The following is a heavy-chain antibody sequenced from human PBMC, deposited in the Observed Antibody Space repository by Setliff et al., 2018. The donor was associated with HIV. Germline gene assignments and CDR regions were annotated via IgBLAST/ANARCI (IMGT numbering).Heavy chain of an antibody. CDR1: RGSLSSGGYY. D-gene: IGHD6-6*01. CDR3: ARMGAARPLYYYGRDV. J-gene: IGHJ6*02. Sequence: SETLSLTCSVFRGSLSSGGYYWSWIRQHPGKGLEWIGYSYHSGSPSYNPSLKSRTTISVDTSKNEFSLKLSSVTAADTAVYYCARMGAARPLYYYGRDVWGRGTMVTVSS. V-gene: IGHV4-31*03. CDR2: SYHSGSP.